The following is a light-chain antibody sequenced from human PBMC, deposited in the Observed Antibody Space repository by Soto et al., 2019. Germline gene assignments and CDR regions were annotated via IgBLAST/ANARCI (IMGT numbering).Light chain of an antibody. CDR3: HKYDTTPPGT. V-gene: IGKV3-20*01. CDR2: GAS. CDR1: QSVSSSY. J-gene: IGKJ2*01. Sequence: EIVLTQSPGTLSLSPGERATLSCRASQSVSSSYLAWYQQKTGQAPRLLIYGASSRATGIPDRFRGSGSGTDFTLTSSRLEPEEFAIYYCHKYDTTPPGTFGQGTKWEIK.